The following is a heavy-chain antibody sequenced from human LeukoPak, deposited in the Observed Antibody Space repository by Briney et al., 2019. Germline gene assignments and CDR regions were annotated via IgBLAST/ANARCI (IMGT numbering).Heavy chain of an antibody. V-gene: IGHV4-39*01. Sequence: SETLSLTCIVSGGSISSSSYYWGWIRQPPGKGLEWIGSIYYSGSTYYNPSLKSRVTISVDTSKNQFSLKLSSVTAADTAVYYCARRGDTDAFDIWGQGTMVTVSS. CDR3: ARRGDTDAFDI. J-gene: IGHJ3*02. CDR2: IYYSGST. D-gene: IGHD5-18*01. CDR1: GGSISSSSYY.